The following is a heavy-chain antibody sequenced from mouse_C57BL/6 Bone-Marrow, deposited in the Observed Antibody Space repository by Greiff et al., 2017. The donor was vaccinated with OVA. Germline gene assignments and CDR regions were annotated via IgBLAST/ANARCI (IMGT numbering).Heavy chain of an antibody. CDR3: ARRKDYSNSMDY. V-gene: IGHV5-2*03. J-gene: IGHJ4*01. CDR2: INSDGGST. Sequence: EVMLVESGGGLVQPGESLKLSCESNEYEFPSHDMSWVRKTPEKRLEFVAAINSDGGSTYYPDTMERRFIISRDNTKKTLYLQMSSLRSEDTALYYCARRKDYSNSMDYWGQGTSVTVSS. CDR1: EYEFPSHD. D-gene: IGHD2-5*01.